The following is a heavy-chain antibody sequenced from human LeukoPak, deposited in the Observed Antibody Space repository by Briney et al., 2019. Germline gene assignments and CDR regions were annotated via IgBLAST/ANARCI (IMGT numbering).Heavy chain of an antibody. D-gene: IGHD1-7*01. CDR1: GFTFSVYW. Sequence: GGSLRLSCAASGFTFSVYWMSWVRQAPGKGLEWVANINQDGSATWYVDSVRGRFTLSRDNAKNSLYLQMNSLRVEDTAVYYCARSDGIGTTDYWGQGTLVAVSS. V-gene: IGHV3-7*04. CDR3: ARSDGIGTTDY. CDR2: INQDGSAT. J-gene: IGHJ4*02.